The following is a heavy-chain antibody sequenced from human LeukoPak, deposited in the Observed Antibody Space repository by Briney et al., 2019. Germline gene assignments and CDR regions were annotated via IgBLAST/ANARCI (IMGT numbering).Heavy chain of an antibody. CDR2: IIPIFGTA. CDR1: GGTFGSYA. D-gene: IGHD3-22*01. J-gene: IGHJ4*02. CDR3: AGDSSGYNTFDY. V-gene: IGHV1-69*13. Sequence: SVKVSCKASGGTFGSYAISWVRQAPGQGLEWMGGIIPIFGTANYAQKFQGRVTITADESTSTAYTELSSLRSEDTAVYYCAGDSSGYNTFDYWGQGTLVTVSS.